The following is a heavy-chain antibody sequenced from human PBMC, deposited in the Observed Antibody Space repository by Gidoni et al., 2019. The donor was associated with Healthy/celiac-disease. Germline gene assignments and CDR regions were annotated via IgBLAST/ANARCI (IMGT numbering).Heavy chain of an antibody. V-gene: IGHV3-64D*06. J-gene: IGHJ4*02. Sequence: EVQLVESGGGLVQPGGSLSLSCSASGFTFSSYAMHWVRQAPGKGLEYVSAISSNGGSTYYADSVKGRFTISRDNSKNTLYLQMSSLRAEDTAVYYCVKDMGYGVVVTATLFDYWGQGTLVTVSS. CDR3: VKDMGYGVVVTATLFDY. D-gene: IGHD2-21*02. CDR2: ISSNGGST. CDR1: GFTFSSYA.